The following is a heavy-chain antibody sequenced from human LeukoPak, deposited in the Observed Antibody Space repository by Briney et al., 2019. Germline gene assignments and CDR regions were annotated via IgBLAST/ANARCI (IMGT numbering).Heavy chain of an antibody. Sequence: PSETLSLTCTVSGGSISSYYWSWIRQPPGKGLEWIGYIYYSGSTNYNPSLKSRVTISVDTSKNQFSLKLSSVTAADTAVYYCARRRSAAAAGLFDYWGQGTLVTVSS. J-gene: IGHJ4*02. V-gene: IGHV4-59*01. CDR3: ARRRSAAAAGLFDY. CDR1: GGSISSYY. CDR2: IYYSGST. D-gene: IGHD6-13*01.